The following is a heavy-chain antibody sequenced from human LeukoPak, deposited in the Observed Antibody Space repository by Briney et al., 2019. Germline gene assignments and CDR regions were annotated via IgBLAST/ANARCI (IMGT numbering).Heavy chain of an antibody. CDR3: ARGTAAAMADY. CDR1: GGSISSGGYY. J-gene: IGHJ4*02. Sequence: PSETLSLTCTVSGGSISSGGYYWSWIRQHPGKGLEWIGYIYYSGSTYYNPSLKSRVTKSVDTSKNQFSLKLSSVTAADTAVYYCARGTAAAMADYWGQGTLVTVSS. CDR2: IYYSGST. D-gene: IGHD5-18*01. V-gene: IGHV4-31*03.